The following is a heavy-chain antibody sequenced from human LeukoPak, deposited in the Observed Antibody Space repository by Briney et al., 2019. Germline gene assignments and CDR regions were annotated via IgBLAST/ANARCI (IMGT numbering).Heavy chain of an antibody. Sequence: GGSLRLSCAASGFTFSNAWMSWVRQAPGKGLERVGRIKSKTDGGTTDYAAPVKGRFTISRDDSKNTLYLQMNSLKTEDTAVYYCTTPYYDFWSAPLDYWGQGTLVTVSS. D-gene: IGHD3-3*01. CDR1: GFTFSNAW. J-gene: IGHJ4*02. V-gene: IGHV3-15*01. CDR3: TTPYYDFWSAPLDY. CDR2: IKSKTDGGTT.